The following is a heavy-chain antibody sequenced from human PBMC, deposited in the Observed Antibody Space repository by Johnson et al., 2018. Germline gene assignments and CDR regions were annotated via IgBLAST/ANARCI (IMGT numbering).Heavy chain of an antibody. D-gene: IGHD6-19*01. CDR1: GITFSSQG. CDR3: ARGGQQWRVRTYMDV. Sequence: QVQLVETGGGVVQPGRSLRLSCAASGITFSSQGMYWVRPAPGKGLEWLAVISYDVKTKYYADSVKGRFTISRDNSKNTGSLQTNSLRGEDTDVYYCARGGQQWRVRTYMDVWGKGTAVTVSS. J-gene: IGHJ6*03. CDR2: ISYDVKTK. V-gene: IGHV3-30*03.